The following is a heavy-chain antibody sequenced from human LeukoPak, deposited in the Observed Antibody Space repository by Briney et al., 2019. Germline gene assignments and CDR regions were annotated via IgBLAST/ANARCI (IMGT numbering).Heavy chain of an antibody. CDR1: GGSFSGYY. CDR2: INHSGST. Sequence: SETLSLTCAVYGGSFSGYYWSWIRQPPGKGLEWIGEINHSGSTNYNPSLKSRVTISVDTSKNQFSLKLSSVTAADTAVYYCARAPAYDSSGFDQYYFDYWGQGTLVTVSS. V-gene: IGHV4-34*01. J-gene: IGHJ4*02. CDR3: ARAPAYDSSGFDQYYFDY. D-gene: IGHD3-22*01.